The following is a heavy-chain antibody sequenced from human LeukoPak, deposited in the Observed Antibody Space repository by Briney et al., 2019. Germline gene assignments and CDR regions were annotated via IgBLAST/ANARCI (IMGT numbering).Heavy chain of an antibody. V-gene: IGHV3-23*01. J-gene: IGHJ4*02. CDR3: ARDGGYSSSWYEGYFDY. D-gene: IGHD6-13*01. Sequence: PGGSLRLSCAASGFTFSTSAMSWVRQAPGKGLEWVSGIRSNGATTEYADSVKGRFTISRDNSKNTLYLQMNSLRAEDTAVYYCARDGGYSSSWYEGYFDYWGQGTLVTVSS. CDR1: GFTFSTSA. CDR2: IRSNGATT.